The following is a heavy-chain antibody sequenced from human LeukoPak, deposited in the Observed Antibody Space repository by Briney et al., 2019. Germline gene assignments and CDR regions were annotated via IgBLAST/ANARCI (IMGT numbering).Heavy chain of an antibody. CDR2: IYYSGTS. CDR1: GGSISSSSYY. Sequence: SETLSLTCTVSGGSISSSSYYWGWIRQPPGKGLEWIGSIYYSGTSSYNPSLKSRLTMSVDTSKNQFSLRLSSVTAADTAVYYCARDNSLGYCSSTSCYSPHWFDPWGQGTLVTVSS. CDR3: ARDNSLGYCSSTSCYSPHWFDP. J-gene: IGHJ5*02. D-gene: IGHD2-2*01. V-gene: IGHV4-39*02.